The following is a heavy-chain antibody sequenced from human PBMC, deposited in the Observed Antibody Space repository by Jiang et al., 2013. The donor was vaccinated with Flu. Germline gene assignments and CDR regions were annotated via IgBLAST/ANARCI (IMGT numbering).Heavy chain of an antibody. CDR3: AREWPGDCSGGSCHHYGMGV. V-gene: IGHV1-46*01. J-gene: IGHJ6*02. CDR2: INPSGGST. Sequence: SGAEVKKPGASVKVSCRASGYTFTSYYMHWVRQAPGQGLEWMGIINPSGGSTSYAQKFQGRVTMTRDTSTSTVYMELSSLRSEDTAVYYCAREWPGDCSGGSCHHYGMGVWGQGTTVTVSS. CDR1: GYTFTSYY. D-gene: IGHD2-15*01.